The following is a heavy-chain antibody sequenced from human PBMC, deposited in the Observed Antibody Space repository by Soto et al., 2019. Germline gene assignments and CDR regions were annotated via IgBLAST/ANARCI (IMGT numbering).Heavy chain of an antibody. CDR3: ARGEPYWGNIFDY. V-gene: IGHV1-69*13. Sequence: WASVKVSCKASGGTFSSYAISWVRQAPGQGLEWMGGIIPIFGTANYAQKFQGRVTITADESTSTAYMELSSLRSEDTAVYYCARGEPYWGNIFDYWGQGTLVPVYS. CDR1: GGTFSSYA. CDR2: IIPIFGTA. D-gene: IGHD2-21*01. J-gene: IGHJ4*02.